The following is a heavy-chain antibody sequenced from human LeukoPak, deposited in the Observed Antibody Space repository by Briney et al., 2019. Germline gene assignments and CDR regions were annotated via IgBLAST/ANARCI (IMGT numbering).Heavy chain of an antibody. Sequence: SETLSLTCAVSGGSLSDNKFYWGWLRQSPGKGLQWIGSIYYSGTTYYNPSLQSRVIVSVDTSNNQFSLRLDSVTAADTAVYYCARDFLLQSEGLFDYWGQGTLVTVSS. D-gene: IGHD4-11*01. V-gene: IGHV4-39*02. CDR1: GGSLSDNKFY. CDR2: IYYSGTT. J-gene: IGHJ4*02. CDR3: ARDFLLQSEGLFDY.